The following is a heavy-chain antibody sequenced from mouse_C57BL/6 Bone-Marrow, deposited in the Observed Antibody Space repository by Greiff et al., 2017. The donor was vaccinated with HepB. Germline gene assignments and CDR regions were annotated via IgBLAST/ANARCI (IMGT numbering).Heavy chain of an antibody. Sequence: QVQLQQPGAELVRPGSSVKLSCKASGYTFTSYWMDWVKQRPGQGLEWIGNIYPSDSETHYNQKFKDKATLTVDKSSSTAYMQLSSLTSEDSAVYYCARVRTVVPYFDYWGQGTTLTVSS. CDR1: GYTFTSYW. D-gene: IGHD1-1*01. CDR2: IYPSDSET. CDR3: ARVRTVVPYFDY. J-gene: IGHJ2*01. V-gene: IGHV1-61*01.